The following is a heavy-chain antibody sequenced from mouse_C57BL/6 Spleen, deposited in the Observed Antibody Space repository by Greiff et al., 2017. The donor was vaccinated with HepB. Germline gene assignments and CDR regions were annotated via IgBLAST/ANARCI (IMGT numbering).Heavy chain of an antibody. V-gene: IGHV1-82*01. CDR2: IYPGDGDT. CDR3: AREGQLRLREAMDY. D-gene: IGHD3-2*02. CDR1: GYAFSSSW. Sequence: LVESGPELVKPGASVKISCKASGYAFSSSWMNWVKQRPGKGLEWIGRIYPGDGDTNYNGKFKGKATLTADKSSSTAYMQLSSLTSEDSAVYFCAREGQLRLREAMDYWGQGTSVTVSS. J-gene: IGHJ4*01.